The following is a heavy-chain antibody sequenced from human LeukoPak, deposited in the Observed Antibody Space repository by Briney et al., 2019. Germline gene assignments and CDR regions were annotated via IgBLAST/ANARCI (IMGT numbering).Heavy chain of an antibody. CDR2: ISRSGSGDNT. J-gene: IGHJ4*02. Sequence: GGSLRLSCAASGFTLSKFDMYWVRQAPGKGLECVSVISRSGSGDNTYYADSVKGRFTISRDNAKNTLYLQMNSLRAEDTAVYYCARDKFAVAGIDYWGQGTLVTVSS. CDR1: GFTLSKFD. CDR3: ARDKFAVAGIDY. V-gene: IGHV3-23*01. D-gene: IGHD6-19*01.